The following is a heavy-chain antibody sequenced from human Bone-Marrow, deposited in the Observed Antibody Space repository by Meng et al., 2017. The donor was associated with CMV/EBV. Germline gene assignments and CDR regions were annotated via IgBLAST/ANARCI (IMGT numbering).Heavy chain of an antibody. Sequence: GSLRLSCTVSGYSISSSYYWGWIRQPPGKGLEWIGSIYYSGSTYYNPSLKSRVTISVDTSKNQFSLKLSSVTAADTAVYYCARAHYYDSSGYYGDAFDIWGQGTMVTVSS. CDR1: GYSISSSYY. CDR3: ARAHYYDSSGYYGDAFDI. D-gene: IGHD3-22*01. V-gene: IGHV4-38-2*02. J-gene: IGHJ3*02. CDR2: IYYSGST.